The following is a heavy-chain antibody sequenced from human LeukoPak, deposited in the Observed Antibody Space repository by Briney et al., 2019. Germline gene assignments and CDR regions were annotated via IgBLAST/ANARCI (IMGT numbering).Heavy chain of an antibody. D-gene: IGHD6-6*01. CDR3: ARHRAYSSSSPFDY. Sequence: SETLSLTCSVSGGSISTLYWSWIRQPPGKGREWMGYIYYTGSPNYDPSLTSRVTMFVDMSKKQFSLRLSSVTAADSAVYYCARHRAYSSSSPFDYWGQGTLVTVSS. J-gene: IGHJ4*02. CDR1: GGSISTLY. CDR2: IYYTGSP. V-gene: IGHV4-59*08.